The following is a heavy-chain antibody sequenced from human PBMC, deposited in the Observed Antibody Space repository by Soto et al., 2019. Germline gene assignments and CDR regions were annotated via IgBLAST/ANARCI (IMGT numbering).Heavy chain of an antibody. Sequence: SETLSLTCTVSGGSISTYDWSWIRQSPGKGLEWIGCIYYSGSTNYNPSLKSRVTISVDTSKNQFSLKLSSVTAADTAVYYCAWVVAATSHYFAYSGQRALVPVSS. CDR1: GGSISTYD. D-gene: IGHD2-15*01. CDR3: AWVVAATSHYFAY. J-gene: IGHJ4*02. CDR2: IYYSGST. V-gene: IGHV4-59*01.